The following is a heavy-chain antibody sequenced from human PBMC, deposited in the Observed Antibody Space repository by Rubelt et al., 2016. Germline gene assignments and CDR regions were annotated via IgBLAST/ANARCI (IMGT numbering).Heavy chain of an antibody. CDR1: GGSISSSSYY. J-gene: IGHJ3*02. CDR2: IYYSGST. V-gene: IGHV4-39*01. Sequence: QLQLQESGPGLVKPSETLSLTCTVSGGSISSSSYYWGWIRQPPGKGLEWIGSIYYSGSTYYNPALMGWVPNSVDPAKNQFSWKLSSVSAAARAVYYGAGRNCMGGSCYVYAFDIWGQWTMVTVSS. D-gene: IGHD2-15*01. CDR3: AGRNCMGGSCYVYAFDI.